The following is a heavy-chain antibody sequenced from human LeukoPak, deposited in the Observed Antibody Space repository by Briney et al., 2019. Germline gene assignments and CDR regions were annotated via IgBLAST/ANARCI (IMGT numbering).Heavy chain of an antibody. V-gene: IGHV4-59*01. D-gene: IGHD3-10*01. Sequence: SETLSLTCTVSGGSISSYYWSWIRQPPGKGLEWIGYIFYSGSTNYNPSLKSRVTISVDTSKNQFSLNLKSVTAADTAVYYCARVGYYGSGSYYRGYSEYWGQGTLVTVSS. CDR2: IFYSGST. CDR3: ARVGYYGSGSYYRGYSEY. J-gene: IGHJ4*02. CDR1: GGSISSYY.